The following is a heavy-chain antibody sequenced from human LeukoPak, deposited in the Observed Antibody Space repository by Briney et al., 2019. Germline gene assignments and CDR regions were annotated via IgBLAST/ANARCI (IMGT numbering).Heavy chain of an antibody. CDR2: INHSGST. CDR3: ARMAVVPAAIRDAFDI. V-gene: IGHV4-34*01. Sequence: SETLSLTCAVSGGSFSHHFWSWIRQPPGKGLEWIGEINHSGSTNYNPSLKSRVTISVDTSKNQFSLKLSSVTAADTAVYYCARMAVVPAAIRDAFDIWGQGTMVTVSS. CDR1: GGSFSHHF. D-gene: IGHD2-2*02. J-gene: IGHJ3*02.